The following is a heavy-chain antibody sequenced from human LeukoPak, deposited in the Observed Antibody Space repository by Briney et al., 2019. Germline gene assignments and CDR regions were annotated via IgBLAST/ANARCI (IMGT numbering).Heavy chain of an antibody. J-gene: IGHJ4*02. D-gene: IGHD3-22*01. Sequence: GGSLRLSCAASGFTFSSYWMSWVRQAPGKGLEWVANIKQDRSEKYYVDSVKGRFTISRDNAKNSLYLQMNSLRAEDTAVYYCARALYYYDSSGYYNYAFDYWGQGTLVTVSS. CDR2: IKQDRSEK. CDR1: GFTFSSYW. V-gene: IGHV3-7*04. CDR3: ARALYYYDSSGYYNYAFDY.